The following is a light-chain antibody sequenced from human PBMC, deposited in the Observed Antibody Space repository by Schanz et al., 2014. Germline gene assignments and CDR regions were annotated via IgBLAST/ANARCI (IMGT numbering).Light chain of an antibody. Sequence: QSALTQPASVSGSPGQSITISCTGTSSDIGGRAYVSWYQQRPGKAPQLILYDVNSRPSGVSNRFSGSKSGNTASLTISGLQAEDEATYYCSSFEGRHNWVFGGGTKLTVL. CDR2: DVN. CDR1: SSDIGGRAY. V-gene: IGLV2-14*01. CDR3: SSFEGRHNWV. J-gene: IGLJ3*02.